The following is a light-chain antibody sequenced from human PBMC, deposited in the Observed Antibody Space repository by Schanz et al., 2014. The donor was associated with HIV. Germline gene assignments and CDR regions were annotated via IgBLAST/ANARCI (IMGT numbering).Light chain of an antibody. CDR1: QDIRYS. CDR3: LQYYNYPRT. Sequence: AIPMTQSPSSLSASVGDRVTITCRASQDIRYSLDWYQHKPGEAPKLLIYAASSLQSGVPSRFSGSGSGTEFTLTISSLQPEDFATYYCLQYYNYPRTFGQGTRLDIK. CDR2: AAS. V-gene: IGKV1-6*01. J-gene: IGKJ2*01.